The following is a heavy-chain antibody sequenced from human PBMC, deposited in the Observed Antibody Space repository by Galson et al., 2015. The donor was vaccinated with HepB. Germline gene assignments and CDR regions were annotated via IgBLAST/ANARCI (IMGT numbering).Heavy chain of an antibody. CDR2: ISDGDGST. Sequence: SLRLSCAASGITFSTYALSWVRQAPGRGLEWVSGISDGDGSTYYADPVKGRFTISRDNSKNTLYLQMNSLRAEDTAVYYCAKGFGDIVVVVAATEDAFDIWGQGTMVTVSS. J-gene: IGHJ3*02. V-gene: IGHV3-23*01. D-gene: IGHD2-15*01. CDR1: GITFSTYA. CDR3: AKGFGDIVVVVAATEDAFDI.